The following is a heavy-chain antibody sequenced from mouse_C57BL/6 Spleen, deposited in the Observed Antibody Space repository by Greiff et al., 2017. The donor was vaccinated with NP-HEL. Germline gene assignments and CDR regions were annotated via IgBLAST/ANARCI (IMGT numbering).Heavy chain of an antibody. J-gene: IGHJ4*01. Sequence: EVQLVESGGGLVKPGGSLKLSCAASGFTFSDYGMHWVRQAPEKGLEWVAYISSGSSTIYYADTVKGRFTLSRDNAKNTLFLQMTSLRSEDTAMYYCARKTTVVAEAMDYWGQGTSVTVSS. CDR1: GFTFSDYG. CDR2: ISSGSSTI. D-gene: IGHD1-1*01. V-gene: IGHV5-17*01. CDR3: ARKTTVVAEAMDY.